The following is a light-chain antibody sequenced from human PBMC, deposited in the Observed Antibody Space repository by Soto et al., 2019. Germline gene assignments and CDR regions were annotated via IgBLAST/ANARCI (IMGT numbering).Light chain of an antibody. V-gene: IGKV1-5*01. CDR1: QSISSW. CDR3: QQSHRSPIT. CDR2: DAS. J-gene: IGKJ5*01. Sequence: DIQMTQSPSTLSASVGDRVAITCRASQSISSWLAWYQQKPGKAPKLLIYDASTLERGVPSRFSGTGSGTEFTLTISSLQPDDFATYNCQQSHRSPITFGQGTRLEI.